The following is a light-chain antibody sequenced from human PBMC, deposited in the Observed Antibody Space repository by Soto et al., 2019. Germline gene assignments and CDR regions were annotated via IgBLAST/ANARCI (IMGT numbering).Light chain of an antibody. CDR2: DAS. J-gene: IGKJ5*01. CDR3: QQYDNLPIT. Sequence: DIQMKKSPSSLSASVGDRVTITCQASQDISNYLNWYQQKPGKAPKLLIYDASNLETGVPSRLSGSGSGTDFTFTISSLQPEDIATYYCQQYDNLPITFGQGTRLEIK. CDR1: QDISNY. V-gene: IGKV1-33*01.